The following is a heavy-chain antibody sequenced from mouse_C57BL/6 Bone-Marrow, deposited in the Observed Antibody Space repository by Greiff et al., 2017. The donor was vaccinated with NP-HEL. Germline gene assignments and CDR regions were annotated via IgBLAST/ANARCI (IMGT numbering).Heavy chain of an antibody. V-gene: IGHV3-8*01. Sequence: EVKLLESGPGLAKPSQTLSLTCSVTGYSITSDYWNWIRKFPGNKLEYMGYISYSGSTYYNPSLKSRISITRDTSKNQYYLQLNSVTTEDTATYYCARIYYGSSYAMDYWGQGTSVTVSS. J-gene: IGHJ4*01. CDR2: ISYSGST. CDR1: GYSITSDY. CDR3: ARIYYGSSYAMDY. D-gene: IGHD1-1*01.